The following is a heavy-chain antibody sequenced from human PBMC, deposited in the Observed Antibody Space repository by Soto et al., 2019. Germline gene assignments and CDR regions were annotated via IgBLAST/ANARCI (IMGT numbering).Heavy chain of an antibody. CDR3: ARPKGTYSSGYYDFDF. J-gene: IGHJ4*02. CDR1: GGTFSTYA. Sequence: QVQLEQSGGEVKQPGSSVRVSCNTSGGTFSTYAINWVRQAPGQGLEWMGAIIPLFGTADYSQKFQGRVTITAAESTSTAYMGLSSLRFDDTAVYFCARPKGTYSSGYYDFDFWGQGTLVTVSS. D-gene: IGHD6-19*01. V-gene: IGHV1-69*01. CDR2: IIPLFGTA.